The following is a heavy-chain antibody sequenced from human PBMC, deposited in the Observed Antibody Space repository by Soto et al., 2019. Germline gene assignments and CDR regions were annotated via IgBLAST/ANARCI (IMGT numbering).Heavy chain of an antibody. V-gene: IGHV4-59*01. CDR1: GDSITSSY. CDR3: AKGAGRDGYNTA. Sequence: QVQLRQSGPGLMKPSETLSLTCTVSGDSITSSYWSWFRQPPGKGLEYIGFIFYTGITSYNPSLKSRAPISMDTSKNHFSLSLTSVTAADTAVYYCAKGAGRDGYNTARGQGTLVTVS. D-gene: IGHD5-12*01. J-gene: IGHJ4*02. CDR2: IFYTGIT.